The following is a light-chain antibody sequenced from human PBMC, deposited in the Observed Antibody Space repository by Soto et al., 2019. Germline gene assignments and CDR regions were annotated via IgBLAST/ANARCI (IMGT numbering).Light chain of an antibody. V-gene: IGKV3-15*01. CDR2: GAS. Sequence: EIVMTQSPATLSVSPGDRATLSCRASQSVSNNVAWYQQKPGQAPRLLIYGASTRATGIPARFSAGGSGTEFTLTISSLQSEDFAVYYCLQYNNWPPWTFGQGTNV. CDR1: QSVSNN. J-gene: IGKJ1*01. CDR3: LQYNNWPPWT.